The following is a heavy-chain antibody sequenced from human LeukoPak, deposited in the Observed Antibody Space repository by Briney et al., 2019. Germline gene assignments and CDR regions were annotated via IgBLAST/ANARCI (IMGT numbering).Heavy chain of an antibody. V-gene: IGHV1-2*02. CDR2: INPNSGGT. D-gene: IGHD2-15*01. J-gene: IGHJ4*02. CDR3: ARVTVVVAAIPFDY. CDR1: GYTFTGYY. Sequence: ASVKVSCKTSGYTFTGYYMHWVRRAPGKGLEWMGWINPNSGGTNYAQKFQGRVTMTRDTSISTAYMELSRLRSDDTAVYYCARVTVVVAAIPFDYWGQGTLVTVSS.